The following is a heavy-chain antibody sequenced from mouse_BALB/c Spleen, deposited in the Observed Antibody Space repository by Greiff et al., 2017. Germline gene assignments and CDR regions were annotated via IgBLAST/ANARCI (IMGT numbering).Heavy chain of an antibody. CDR2: IYPGSGST. D-gene: IGHD1-1*01. V-gene: IGHV1S22*01. Sequence: LPQPGSELVRPGASVKLSCKASGYPFTSYWMHWVKQRHGQGLEWIANIYPGSGSTNYDEKFKSKGTLTVDTSSSTAYMHLSSLTSEDSAVYYWTRDGRRRGAMEEWGEGKSVTV. J-gene: IGHJ4*01. CDR1: GYPFTSYW. CDR3: TRDGRRRGAMEE.